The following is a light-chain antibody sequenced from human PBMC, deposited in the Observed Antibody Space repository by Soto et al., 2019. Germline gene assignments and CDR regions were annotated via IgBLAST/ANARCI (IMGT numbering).Light chain of an antibody. CDR3: AAWDDTLNGPL. V-gene: IGLV1-44*01. J-gene: IGLJ2*01. CDR1: KSNVGRNA. Sequence: QSVLTQPPSASGTPGQSVTISCSGSKSNVGRNAVSWYQQVPGMAPKLLVFATNKQPSGVPVRFSGSASGASASLAISGLQSEDEADYYCAAWDDTLNGPLFGGGTKLTVL. CDR2: ATN.